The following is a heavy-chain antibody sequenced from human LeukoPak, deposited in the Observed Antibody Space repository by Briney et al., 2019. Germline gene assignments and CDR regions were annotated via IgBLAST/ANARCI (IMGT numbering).Heavy chain of an antibody. CDR2: INPSGGST. CDR3: AREAVEGYCSGGSCFYDAFDI. J-gene: IGHJ3*02. CDR1: GYTFTSYY. D-gene: IGHD2-15*01. Sequence: ASVKVSCKASGYTFTSYYMHWVRQAPGQGLEWMGIINPSGGSTSYAQKFQGRVTMTRDMSTSTVYMELSSLRSADTAVYYCAREAVEGYCSGGSCFYDAFDIWGQGTMVTVSS. V-gene: IGHV1-46*01.